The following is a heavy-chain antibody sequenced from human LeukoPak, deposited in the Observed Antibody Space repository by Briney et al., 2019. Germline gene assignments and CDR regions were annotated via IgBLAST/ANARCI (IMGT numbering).Heavy chain of an antibody. J-gene: IGHJ3*02. V-gene: IGHV3-7*01. Sequence: GRSLRLSCAASGFTFSSYWMSWVRQAPGKGLEWVANIKQDGSEKYYVDSVKGRFTISRDNAKNSLYLQMNSLRAEDTAVYYCASDLPGSGSYYKGAFDIWGQGTMVTVSS. CDR1: GFTFSSYW. CDR3: ASDLPGSGSYYKGAFDI. CDR2: IKQDGSEK. D-gene: IGHD3-10*01.